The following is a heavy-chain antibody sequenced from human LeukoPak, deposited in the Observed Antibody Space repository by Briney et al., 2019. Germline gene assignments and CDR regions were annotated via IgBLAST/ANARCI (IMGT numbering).Heavy chain of an antibody. CDR3: AREDRGSDYAPPIDY. CDR2: IYYSGST. Sequence: PSETLSLTCTVSGGSISSGDYYWSWIRQPPGKGLEWIGYIYYSGSTYYNPSLKSRVTISVDTSKNQFSLKLSSVTAADTAVYYCAREDRGSDYAPPIDYWGQGTLVTVSS. V-gene: IGHV4-30-4*01. D-gene: IGHD1-26*01. J-gene: IGHJ4*02. CDR1: GGSISSGDYY.